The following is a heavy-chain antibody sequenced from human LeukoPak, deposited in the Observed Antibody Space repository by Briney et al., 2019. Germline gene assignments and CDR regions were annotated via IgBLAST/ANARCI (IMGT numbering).Heavy chain of an antibody. D-gene: IGHD3-10*01. CDR3: SRDGSGSYGRDRTFDY. Sequence: GGSLRLSCAASGFTVSSNYMSWVRQAPGKGLEWVSYISSGGSTIYYADSVKGRFTISRDNAKNSLYLQMNSLKTDDTAVYYCSRDGSGSYGRDRTFDYWGQGTLVTVSS. J-gene: IGHJ4*02. CDR1: GFTVSSNY. V-gene: IGHV3-11*01. CDR2: ISSGGSTI.